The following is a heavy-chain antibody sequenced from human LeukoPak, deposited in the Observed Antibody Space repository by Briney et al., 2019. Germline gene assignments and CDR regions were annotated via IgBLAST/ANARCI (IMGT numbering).Heavy chain of an antibody. V-gene: IGHV3-33*01. J-gene: IGHJ6*04. CDR2: IWYDGSNK. CDR3: ARDIRGKDFWSGYGLDV. CDR1: GFTFSTYG. D-gene: IGHD3-3*01. Sequence: GRSLRLSCEASGFTFSTYGMHWVRQAPGKGLEWVAVIWYDGSNKNYADSVKGRFTISRDNSKNTLYLQMNSLRAEDTAVYYCARDIRGKDFWSGYGLDVWGKGTTVAVSS.